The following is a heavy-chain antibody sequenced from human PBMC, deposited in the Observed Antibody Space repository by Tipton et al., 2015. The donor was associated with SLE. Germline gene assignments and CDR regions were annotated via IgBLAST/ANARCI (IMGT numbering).Heavy chain of an antibody. CDR3: AREDSSSWN. Sequence: QLVQSGAEVKKPGASVKVSCKASGYTFTSYGISWVRQAPGQGLGWMGWISAYNGSTYYADSVKGRFTISRDNSKNTLYLQMNSLRAEDTAVYYCAREDSSSWNWGQGTLVTVSS. J-gene: IGHJ4*02. CDR2: ISAYNGST. V-gene: IGHV1-18*01. D-gene: IGHD6-13*01. CDR1: GYTFTSYG.